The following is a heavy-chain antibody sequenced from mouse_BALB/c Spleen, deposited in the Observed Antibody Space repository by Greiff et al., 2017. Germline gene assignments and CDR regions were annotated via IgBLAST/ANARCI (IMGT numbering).Heavy chain of an antibody. CDR1: GFSLTDYG. Sequence: VQVVESGPGLVAPSQSLSITCTVSGFSLTDYGVSWIRQPPGKGLEWLGVIWGGGSTYYNSALKSRLSISKDNSKSQVFLKMNSLQTDDTAMYYCAKENYNGNYPNYAMDYWGQGTSVTVSS. CDR3: AKENYNGNYPNYAMDY. CDR2: IWGGGST. J-gene: IGHJ4*01. V-gene: IGHV2-6-5*01. D-gene: IGHD2-1*01.